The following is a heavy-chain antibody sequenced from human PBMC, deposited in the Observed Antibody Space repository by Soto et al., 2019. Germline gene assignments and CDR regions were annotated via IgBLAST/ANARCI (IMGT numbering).Heavy chain of an antibody. D-gene: IGHD5-18*01. CDR1: GFTFSSYG. CDR3: ARGSYSYGPIDAFDI. V-gene: IGHV3-33*01. Sequence: GGSLRLSCAASGFTFSSYGMHWVRQAPGKGLEWVAVIWYDGSNKYYADSVKGRFTISRDNSKNTLYLQMNSLRAEDTAVYYCARGSYSYGPIDAFDIWGQGTMVTVSS. J-gene: IGHJ3*02. CDR2: IWYDGSNK.